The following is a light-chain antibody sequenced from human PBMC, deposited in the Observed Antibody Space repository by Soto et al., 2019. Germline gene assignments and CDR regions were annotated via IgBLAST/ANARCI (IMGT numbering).Light chain of an antibody. Sequence: TQSPTTLSVSPGERATLSCSASQRVSSNLAWYQQKPGQAPRPLIYAASRRATGTPDRFSGSGSGTDFTLTISRLEPEDFAVYYCQQYAGSLWTFGQGTKVDI. CDR3: QQYAGSLWT. CDR1: QRVSSN. J-gene: IGKJ1*01. CDR2: AAS. V-gene: IGKV3-20*01.